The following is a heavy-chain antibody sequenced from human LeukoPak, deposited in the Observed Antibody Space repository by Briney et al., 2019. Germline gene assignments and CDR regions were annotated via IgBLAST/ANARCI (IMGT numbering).Heavy chain of an antibody. D-gene: IGHD3-10*01. CDR3: ASVMRYYYGWFDY. Sequence: SQTLSLTCTVSGDSISSGDYYWSWIRQPAGKGLEWIVSIYYSGSTYYNPSLKSRVTISVDTSKNQSSLKLSSVTAADTAVYYCASVMRYYYGWFDYWGQGTLVTVSS. CDR2: IYYSGST. J-gene: IGHJ4*02. CDR1: GDSISSGDYY. V-gene: IGHV4-61*02.